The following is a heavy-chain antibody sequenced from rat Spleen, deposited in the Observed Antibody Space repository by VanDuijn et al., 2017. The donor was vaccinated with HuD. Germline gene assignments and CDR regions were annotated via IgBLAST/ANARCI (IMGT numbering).Heavy chain of an antibody. J-gene: IGHJ3*01. CDR2: ISTGGGNT. Sequence: EVQLVESGGALVQPGRSLKVSCAASGFTDSNYVMAWVRQAPTKGLEWVASISTGGGNTYYRDSVKGRFTISRDTAKNTLYLQMDSLRSEDTATYYCAKEGDGGYSSYPNWFAYWGQGTLVTVSS. V-gene: IGHV5S13*01. CDR1: GFTDSNYV. CDR3: AKEGDGGYSSYPNWFAY. D-gene: IGHD1-8*01.